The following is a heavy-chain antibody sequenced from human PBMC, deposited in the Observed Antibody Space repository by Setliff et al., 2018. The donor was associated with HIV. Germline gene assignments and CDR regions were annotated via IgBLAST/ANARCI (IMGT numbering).Heavy chain of an antibody. CDR3: ARVPYRSAWFSGGHDAFDI. D-gene: IGHD6-19*01. CDR1: GYTFTSYG. V-gene: IGHV1-18*01. Sequence: ASVKVSCKASGYTFTSYGISWVRQAPGQGLEWMGWISAYNGNTNYAQKFQGRVTMTCDTSISTAYMEMRSLRSDDTAVYFCARVPYRSAWFSGGHDAFDIWGQGTMVTVSS. CDR2: ISAYNGNT. J-gene: IGHJ3*02.